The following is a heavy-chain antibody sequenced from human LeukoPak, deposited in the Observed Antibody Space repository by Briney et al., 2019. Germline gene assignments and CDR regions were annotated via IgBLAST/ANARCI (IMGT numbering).Heavy chain of an antibody. CDR2: INPSGGST. J-gene: IGHJ4*02. V-gene: IGHV1-46*01. CDR3: ARDWREGEYVGATDNYYFDY. D-gene: IGHD1-26*01. Sequence: ASVKVSCKASGYTFTSYYMHWVRQAPGQGLEWMGTINPSGGSTNYAQKFQGRVTMTRDTSTSTVYMELSSLRSEDTAVYYCARDWREGEYVGATDNYYFDYWGQGTLVTVSS. CDR1: GYTFTSYY.